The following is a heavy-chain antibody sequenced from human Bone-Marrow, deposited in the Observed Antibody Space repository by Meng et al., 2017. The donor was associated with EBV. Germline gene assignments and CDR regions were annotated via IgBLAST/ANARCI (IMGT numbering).Heavy chain of an antibody. CDR3: ARAKAAAAGTLIDY. J-gene: IGHJ4*02. Sequence: QVQRVQSWAEVKKPGASVKVSCKASGYTFTGYYMHWVRQAPGQGLEWMGRINPNSGDTNYAQKFQGRVTMTRDTSISTAYMELSRLRSDDTAVYYCARAKAAAAGTLIDYWGQGTLVTVSS. V-gene: IGHV1-2*06. D-gene: IGHD6-13*01. CDR1: GYTFTGYY. CDR2: INPNSGDT.